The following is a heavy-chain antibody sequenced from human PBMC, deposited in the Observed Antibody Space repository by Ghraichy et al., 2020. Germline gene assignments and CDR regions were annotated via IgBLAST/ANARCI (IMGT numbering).Heavy chain of an antibody. V-gene: IGHV1-69*13. CDR2: IIPIFGLA. D-gene: IGHD6-6*01. CDR3: ARCKHGCSSYRHLYYYVMDV. Sequence: SVKVSCRASGGTFSRNTITWVRQAPGQGLEWMGGIIPIFGLANYPQRFQGRVTITADEYTSTAYMELSSLRSEDPAVYYCARCKHGCSSYRHLYYYVMDVWGQGTTVTVSS. J-gene: IGHJ6*02. CDR1: GGTFSRNT.